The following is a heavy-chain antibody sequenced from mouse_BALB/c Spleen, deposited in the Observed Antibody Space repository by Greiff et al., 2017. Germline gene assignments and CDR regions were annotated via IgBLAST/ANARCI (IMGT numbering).Heavy chain of an antibody. V-gene: IGHV5-17*02. J-gene: IGHJ4*01. CDR1: GFTFSSFG. CDR3: ARSGGNPYSFYAMDY. D-gene: IGHD2-1*01. Sequence: EVKLMESGGGLVQPGGSRKLSCAASGFTFSSFGMHWVRQAPEKGLEWVAYISSGSSTIYYADTVKGRFTISRDNPKNTLFLQMTSLRSEDTAMYYCARSGGNPYSFYAMDYWGQGTSVTVSS. CDR2: ISSGSSTI.